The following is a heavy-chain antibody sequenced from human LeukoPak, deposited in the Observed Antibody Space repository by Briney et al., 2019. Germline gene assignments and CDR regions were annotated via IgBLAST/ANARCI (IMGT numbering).Heavy chain of an antibody. Sequence: SETLSLTCTVSGGSISSSSYYWGWIRQPPGKGLEWIGSSYYSGSTYYNPSLKSRLTISVDTSKNQFSQRLSSVTAAETAVYYCARQVATKGEWAFEVWGQGGMVTVSS. J-gene: IGHJ3*01. CDR2: SYYSGST. V-gene: IGHV4-39*07. CDR3: ARQVATKGEWAFEV. D-gene: IGHD5-12*01. CDR1: GGSISSSSYY.